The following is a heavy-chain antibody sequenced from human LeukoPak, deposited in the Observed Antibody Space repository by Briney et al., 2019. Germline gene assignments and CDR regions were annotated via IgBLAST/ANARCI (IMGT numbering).Heavy chain of an antibody. V-gene: IGHV1-18*01. J-gene: IGHJ4*02. CDR1: GYTFTTYG. CDR2: ISGYNDNT. Sequence: ASVKVSCTASGYTFTTYGISWVRQAPGQGLERMGWISGYNDNTKYSQKLQGRVTMTKDTSTSTAYMELRSLRSDDTAVYYCARGLAVAGIYAYWGQGTLVTVSS. D-gene: IGHD6-19*01. CDR3: ARGLAVAGIYAY.